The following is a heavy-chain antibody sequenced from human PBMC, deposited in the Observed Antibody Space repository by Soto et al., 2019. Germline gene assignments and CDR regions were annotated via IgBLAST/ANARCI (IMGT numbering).Heavy chain of an antibody. J-gene: IGHJ2*01. V-gene: IGHV4-39*01. CDR2: IYYSGST. D-gene: IGHD2-2*01. Sequence: QLQLQESGPGLVKPSETLSLTCTVSGGSISSSSYYWGWIRQPPGKGLEWIGSIYYSGSTYYNPSLKSRVTISVNTSKNQFSLKLRSVTAADTAVYYCVSVPAAAGPNWYFDLLGRGTLVTVSS. CDR1: GGSISSSSYY. CDR3: VSVPAAAGPNWYFDL.